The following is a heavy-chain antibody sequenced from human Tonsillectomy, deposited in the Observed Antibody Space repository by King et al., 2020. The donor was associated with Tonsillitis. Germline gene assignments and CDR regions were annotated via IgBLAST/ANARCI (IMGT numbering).Heavy chain of an antibody. D-gene: IGHD7-27*01. CDR1: GFVFSQFG. CDR3: AKPGAGGRERNYFDY. V-gene: IGHV3-30*02. J-gene: IGHJ4*02. Sequence: HVQLVESGGGVVQPGGSLRLSCVASGFVFSQFGMNFVRQAPGKGLEWVAYIRYDGSTQYYADSVKGRFTISRDNSKNTLYLQMNSLRTEDTAVYHCAKPGAGGRERNYFDYWGQGTLVTVSS. CDR2: IRYDGSTQ.